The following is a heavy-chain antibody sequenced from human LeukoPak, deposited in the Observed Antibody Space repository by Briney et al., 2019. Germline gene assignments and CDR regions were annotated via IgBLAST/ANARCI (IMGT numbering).Heavy chain of an antibody. Sequence: SQTLSLTCTVSGGSISSGDYYWSWIRQPPGKGLEWIGYIYYSGSTYYNPSLKSRVTISVDTSKNQFSLKLSSVTAADTAVYYCARAFSSSWLGEWDYWGQGTLVTVSS. CDR1: GGSISSGDYY. D-gene: IGHD6-13*01. J-gene: IGHJ4*02. CDR3: ARAFSSSWLGEWDY. CDR2: IYYSGST. V-gene: IGHV4-30-4*08.